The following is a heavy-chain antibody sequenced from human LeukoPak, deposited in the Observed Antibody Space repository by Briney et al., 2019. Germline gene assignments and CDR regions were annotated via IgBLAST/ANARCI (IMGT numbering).Heavy chain of an antibody. J-gene: IGHJ4*02. CDR1: GYTFTSYA. D-gene: IGHD5-12*01. V-gene: IGHV1-3*01. CDR3: ARDPRYSGYDTAGY. Sequence: ASVKVSCKASGYTFTSYAMHWVRQAPGQRLEWMGWINAGNGNTKYSQKFQGRVTITRDTSASTAHMELSSLRSEDTAVYYCARDPRYSGYDTAGYWGQGTLVTVSS. CDR2: INAGNGNT.